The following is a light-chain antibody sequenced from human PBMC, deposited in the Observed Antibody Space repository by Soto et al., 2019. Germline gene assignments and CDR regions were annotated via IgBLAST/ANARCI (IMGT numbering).Light chain of an antibody. CDR3: AAWDDSLNGGV. Sequence: QPVLTQPPSASGTPGQRVTISCSGSSSNIGSNTVNWYQHLPGTAPKLLIYTNDQRPSGVPDRFSGSKSGTSASLAISGLQSEDEADYYCAAWDDSLNGGVFGGGTKVTVL. V-gene: IGLV1-44*01. J-gene: IGLJ2*01. CDR2: TND. CDR1: SSNIGSNT.